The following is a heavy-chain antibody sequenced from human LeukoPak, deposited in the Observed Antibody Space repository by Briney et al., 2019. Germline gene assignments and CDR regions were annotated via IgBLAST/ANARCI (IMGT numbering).Heavy chain of an antibody. Sequence: GASVKVSCKASGYTFTSYGISWVRQAPGQGLEWMGILNPSGDQRIYAQKFQGRVTMTWDTSTSTVYMELNSLTSDDTAVYYCARGGVVSRGQWLCADYWGQGALVTVSS. J-gene: IGHJ4*02. D-gene: IGHD6-19*01. CDR3: ARGGVVSRGQWLCADY. CDR1: GYTFTSYG. CDR2: LNPSGDQR. V-gene: IGHV1-46*01.